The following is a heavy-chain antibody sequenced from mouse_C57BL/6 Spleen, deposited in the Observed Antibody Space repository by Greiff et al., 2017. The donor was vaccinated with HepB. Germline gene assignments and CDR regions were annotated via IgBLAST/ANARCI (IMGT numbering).Heavy chain of an antibody. V-gene: IGHV1-50*01. Sequence: QVQLQQPGAELVKPGASVKLSCKASGYTFTSYWMQWVKQRPGQGLEWIGEIDPSDSYTNYNQKFKGKATLTVDTSSSTAYMQRSSLTSEDSAVYYCAGGGNYPDYWGQGTTLTVSS. CDR1: GYTFTSYW. CDR2: IDPSDSYT. J-gene: IGHJ2*01. CDR3: AGGGNYPDY.